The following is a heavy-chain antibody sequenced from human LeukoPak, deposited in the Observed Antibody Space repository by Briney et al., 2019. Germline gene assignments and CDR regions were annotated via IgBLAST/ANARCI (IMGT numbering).Heavy chain of an antibody. J-gene: IGHJ4*02. Sequence: GGSLRLSCAASGFTFSSYAMSWVRQAPGKGLEWVSAISGSGGSTYYADSVKGRFTISGDNSKNTLYLQMNSLRAEDTAVYYCAKSVQLERRPYYFDYWGQGTLVTASS. D-gene: IGHD1-1*01. CDR2: ISGSGGST. CDR3: AKSVQLERRPYYFDY. CDR1: GFTFSSYA. V-gene: IGHV3-23*01.